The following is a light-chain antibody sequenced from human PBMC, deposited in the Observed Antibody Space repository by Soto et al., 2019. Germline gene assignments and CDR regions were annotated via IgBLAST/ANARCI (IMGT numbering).Light chain of an antibody. V-gene: IGLV2-14*01. Sequence: QSAMTQPASVSGSPGQSITISCTGTSSIVGGYKYVSWYQQHPDKAPKLIIFEVSNRPSGISSRFSGSKSGNTASLTISGLQAQDEADYYCASYTSSSTSVIFGRGTQLTVL. J-gene: IGLJ7*01. CDR2: EVS. CDR3: ASYTSSSTSVI. CDR1: SSIVGGYKY.